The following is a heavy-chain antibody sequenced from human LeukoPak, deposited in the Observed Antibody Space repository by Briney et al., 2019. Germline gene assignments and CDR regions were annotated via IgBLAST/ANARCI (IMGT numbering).Heavy chain of an antibody. V-gene: IGHV3-23*01. CDR1: GFTFSSYA. Sequence: GGSLRLSCAASGFTFSSYAMSWVRQAPGGGLEWVSDISGSGGSTYYADSVKGRFSISKDRYTNTLYGQKSSLRAEDWAINTWAKGRGELPYYGVDVWGQGTTVTVSS. D-gene: IGHD1-26*01. CDR2: ISGSGGST. J-gene: IGHJ6*02. CDR3: AKGRGELPYYGVDV.